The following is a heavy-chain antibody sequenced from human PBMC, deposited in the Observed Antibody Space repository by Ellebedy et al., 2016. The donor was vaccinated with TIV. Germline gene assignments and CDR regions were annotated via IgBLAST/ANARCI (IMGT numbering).Heavy chain of an antibody. CDR1: GGSISSYY. J-gene: IGHJ3*02. V-gene: IGHV4-59*08. CDR2: ISYSGST. Sequence: MPSETLSLTCTVSGGSISSYYWSWIRHPPGKGLEWIGYISYSGSTNYNPSLKSRVTISVDTSKNQFSLKLSSVTAADTAVYYCARLEDTRARAFDIWGQGTMVTVSS. CDR3: ARLEDTRARAFDI. D-gene: IGHD1-1*01.